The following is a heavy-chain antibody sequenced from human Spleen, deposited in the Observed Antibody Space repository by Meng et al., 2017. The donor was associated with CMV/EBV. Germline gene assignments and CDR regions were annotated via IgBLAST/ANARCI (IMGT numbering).Heavy chain of an antibody. J-gene: IGHJ6*02. Sequence: GSLRLSCSVYGGSFRGYYWSWIRQPPGKGLEWIGEINHSGSTNYNPSLKSRVTISVDTSKNQFSLKLSSVTAADTAVYYCARGIRSSSWYYYGMDVWGQGTTVTVSS. CDR2: INHSGST. V-gene: IGHV4-34*01. CDR1: GGSFRGYY. D-gene: IGHD6-13*01. CDR3: ARGIRSSSWYYYGMDV.